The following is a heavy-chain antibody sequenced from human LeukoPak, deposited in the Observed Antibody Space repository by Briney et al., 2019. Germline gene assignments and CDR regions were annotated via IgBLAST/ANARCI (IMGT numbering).Heavy chain of an antibody. CDR1: GFTPTSNA. CDR3: ALYCSGGSCYSMGGAFDI. V-gene: IGHV3-23*01. CDR2: TRGNGDST. Sequence: GGSLRLSCAAPGFTPTSNATSWVRHAPGEGLGWVSATRGNGDSTYYVDSVKGRFTLSRDNSKNTLYLQMNSMRAEDTAVYYCALYCSGGSCYSMGGAFDIWGQGTMVTVSS. D-gene: IGHD2-15*01. J-gene: IGHJ3*02.